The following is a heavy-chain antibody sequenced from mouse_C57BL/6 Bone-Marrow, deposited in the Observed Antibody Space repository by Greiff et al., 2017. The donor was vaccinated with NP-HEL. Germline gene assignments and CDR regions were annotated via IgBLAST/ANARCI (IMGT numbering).Heavy chain of an antibody. CDR2: INPNNGGT. CDR3: AREGWLLPYFDY. V-gene: IGHV1-26*01. Sequence: EVQLQQSGPELVKPGASVKISCKASGYTFTDYYMNWVKQSHGKSLEWIGDINPNNGGTSYNQKFKGKATLTVDKSSSTAYMELRSLTSEDSAVYYCAREGWLLPYFDYWGQGTTLTVSS. D-gene: IGHD2-3*01. J-gene: IGHJ2*01. CDR1: GYTFTDYY.